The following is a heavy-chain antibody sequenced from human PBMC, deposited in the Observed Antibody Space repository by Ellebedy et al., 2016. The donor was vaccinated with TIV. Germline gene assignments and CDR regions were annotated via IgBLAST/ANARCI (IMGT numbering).Heavy chain of an antibody. CDR2: ISSISNYI. Sequence: PGGSLRLSCAASGFSFSIYSLNWVRQAPGKGLEWVSSISSISNYIYYADSVKGRFTISRDNAKNALYLQMRSRRAEDTAVYYCARDRDYYYGLDVWGQGTTVTVSS. CDR1: GFSFSIYS. V-gene: IGHV3-21*01. J-gene: IGHJ6*02. CDR3: ARDRDYYYGLDV. D-gene: IGHD3-10*01.